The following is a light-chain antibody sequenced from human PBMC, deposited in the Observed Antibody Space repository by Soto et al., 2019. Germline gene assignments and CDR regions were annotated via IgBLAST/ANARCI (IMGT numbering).Light chain of an antibody. CDR3: CSYAGSNNFVV. CDR1: SSDVGGYHY. V-gene: IGLV2-8*01. CDR2: EVS. Sequence: QSALTQPPSASGSPGQSVTISCTGTSSDVGGYHYVSWYQHHPGKAPKLMIYEVSKRTSGVPDRFSGSKSGSTASLTVSGLQAEDEADYYCCSYAGSNNFVVFGGGTKLTVL. J-gene: IGLJ2*01.